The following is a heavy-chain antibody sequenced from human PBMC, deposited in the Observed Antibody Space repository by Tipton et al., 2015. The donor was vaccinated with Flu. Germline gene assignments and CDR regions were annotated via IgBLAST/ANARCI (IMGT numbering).Heavy chain of an antibody. D-gene: IGHD3-10*01. CDR3: ARSPSYSGSGIYPYYFDD. V-gene: IGHV4-61*02. Sequence: TLSLTCTVSGGFITSGSYYWSWIRQFAGKGLEWIVRIYTTGSTNYNPSLRSRVTISGDTSKNQFSLQQNSVTAEDTAVYYCARSPSYSGSGIYPYYFDDWGQGALITVSS. CDR2: IYTTGST. CDR1: GGFITSGSYY. J-gene: IGHJ4*02.